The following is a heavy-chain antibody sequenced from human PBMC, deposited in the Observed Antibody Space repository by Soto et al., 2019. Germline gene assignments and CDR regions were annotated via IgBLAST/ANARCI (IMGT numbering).Heavy chain of an antibody. CDR1: GFTFSSYG. D-gene: IGHD3-9*01. CDR3: AKDSHYYDISGPDY. V-gene: IGHV3-30*18. Sequence: LRLSCAASGFTFSSYGMHWVRQAPGKGLEWVAVISYDGSNKYYADSVKGRFTISRDNSKNTLYLQMNSLRAEDTAVYYCAKDSHYYDISGPDYWGQGTLVTVSS. J-gene: IGHJ4*02. CDR2: ISYDGSNK.